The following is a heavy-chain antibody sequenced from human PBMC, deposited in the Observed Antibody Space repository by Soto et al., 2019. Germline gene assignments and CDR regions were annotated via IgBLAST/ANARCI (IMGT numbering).Heavy chain of an antibody. D-gene: IGHD3-3*01. J-gene: IGHJ4*02. CDR1: GFTFSSYA. Sequence: EVQLLESGGGLVQPGGSLRLSCAASGFTFSSYAMSWVRQAPGKGLEWVSAISGSGGSTYYADSVKGRFIISRDNSKNTLYLQTNSLRAEDTAVYYCAKGNDFWSGYSFYFDYWGQGTLVTVSS. CDR2: ISGSGGST. CDR3: AKGNDFWSGYSFYFDY. V-gene: IGHV3-23*01.